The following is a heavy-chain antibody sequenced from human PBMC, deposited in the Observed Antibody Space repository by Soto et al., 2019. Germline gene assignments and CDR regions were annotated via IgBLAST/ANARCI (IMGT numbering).Heavy chain of an antibody. J-gene: IGHJ4*02. D-gene: IGHD6-6*01. Sequence: GGSLRLSCAASGFTLSNYGMNWVRQAPGKRLAWVSYISSSIATIQYADSVKGRFTISRDNAKNSLYLQMNSLRDEDTAVYYCARGGAARPDYWGQGTLVTVSS. CDR1: GFTLSNYG. V-gene: IGHV3-48*02. CDR3: ARGGAARPDY. CDR2: ISSSIATI.